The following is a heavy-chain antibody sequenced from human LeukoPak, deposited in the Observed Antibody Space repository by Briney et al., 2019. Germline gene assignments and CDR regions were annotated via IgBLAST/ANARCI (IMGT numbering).Heavy chain of an antibody. J-gene: IGHJ3*01. CDR2: IYYSGST. Sequence: PSETLSLTCTVSGGSISSYYWSWIRQPPGKGLEWIGYIYYSGSTNYNPSLKSRVTISVDTSKNQFSLKLSSVTAADTAVYYCARLLDNDISGDPDTFDVWSQGTTVIVSS. V-gene: IGHV4-59*08. CDR1: GGSISSYY. CDR3: ARLLDNDISGDPDTFDV. D-gene: IGHD3-22*01.